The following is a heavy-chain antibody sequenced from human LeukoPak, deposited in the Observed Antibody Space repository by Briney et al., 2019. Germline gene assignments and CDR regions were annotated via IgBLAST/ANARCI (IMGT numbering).Heavy chain of an antibody. Sequence: ASVKVSCKASGFTFTSSAMQWVRQARGQRLEWIGWIVVGSGNTNYAQKFQERVTITRDMSTSTAYMELSRLRSDDTAVYYCARVRGRYYDSSGYSNYFDYWGQGTLVTVSS. CDR2: IVVGSGNT. J-gene: IGHJ4*02. V-gene: IGHV1-58*02. D-gene: IGHD3-22*01. CDR1: GFTFTSSA. CDR3: ARVRGRYYDSSGYSNYFDY.